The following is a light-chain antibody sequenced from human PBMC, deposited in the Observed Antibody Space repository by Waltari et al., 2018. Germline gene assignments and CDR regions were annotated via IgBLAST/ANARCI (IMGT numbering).Light chain of an antibody. V-gene: IGLV4-69*01. J-gene: IGLJ3*02. CDR1: SGPRSHI. CDR3: QTGGHGTWV. CDR2: VNSDGSQ. Sequence: QLVLTQSPSASASLRASVKLTCTLRSGPRSHILASLQQQPEKGPRYLMKVNSDGSQNQWDEIPDRFSGSSAGAERYLTISSLQSEDEADYYCQTGGHGTWVFGGGTKLTVL.